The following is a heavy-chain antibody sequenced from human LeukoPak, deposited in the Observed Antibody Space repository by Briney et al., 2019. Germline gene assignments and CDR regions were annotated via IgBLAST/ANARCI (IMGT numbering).Heavy chain of an antibody. CDR1: GFTFSSYA. D-gene: IGHD5-24*01. CDR2: ISYDGSNK. CDR3: ASMAWDSATNEQGFDY. Sequence: GGSLRLSCATSGFTFSSYAMSWVRQAPGKGLEWVAVISYDGSNKYYADSVKGRFTISRDNSKNTLYLQMNSLRAEDTAVYYCASMAWDSATNEQGFDYWGQGTLVTVSS. J-gene: IGHJ4*02. V-gene: IGHV3-30-3*01.